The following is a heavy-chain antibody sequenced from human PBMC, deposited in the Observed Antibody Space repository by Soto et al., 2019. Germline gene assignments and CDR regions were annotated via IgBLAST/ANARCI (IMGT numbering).Heavy chain of an antibody. V-gene: IGHV3-21*01. D-gene: IGHD6-19*01. J-gene: IGHJ3*02. CDR2: ISSSSSYI. CDR3: ARDLDTIVTDSSGWSDAFDI. CDR1: GFTFSRYS. Sequence: GGSLRLSCAASGFTFSRYSTNWVRQAPGKGLEWVSSISSSSSYIYYADSVKGRFTISRDNAKNSLYLQMNSLRAEDTAVYYCARDLDTIVTDSSGWSDAFDIWGQGTMVTVSS.